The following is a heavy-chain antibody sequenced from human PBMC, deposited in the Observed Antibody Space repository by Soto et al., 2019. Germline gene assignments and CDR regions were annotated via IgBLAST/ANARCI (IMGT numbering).Heavy chain of an antibody. CDR2: IYYSGST. CDR3: ARSGYSYGPNPLLY. Sequence: SETLSHTCTVSGGSISSGGYYLSWIRQHPGKGLEWIGYIYYSGSTYYNPSLKSRVTISVDTSKNQFSLKLSSVTAADTAVYYCARSGYSYGPNPLLYWGQGTLVTVSS. V-gene: IGHV4-31*03. D-gene: IGHD5-18*01. CDR1: GGSISSGGYY. J-gene: IGHJ4*02.